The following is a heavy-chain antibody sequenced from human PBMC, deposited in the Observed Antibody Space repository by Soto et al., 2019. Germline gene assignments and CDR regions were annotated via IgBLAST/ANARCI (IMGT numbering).Heavy chain of an antibody. CDR1: GGSFSGYY. V-gene: IGHV4-34*01. D-gene: IGHD3-3*01. J-gene: IGHJ5*02. CDR3: ARGHTRFLEWLTTGNWFDP. Sequence: SETLSLTCAAYGGSFSGYYWSWIRQPPGKGLEWIGEINHSGSTNYNPSLKSRVTISVDTSKNQFSLKLSSVTAADTAVYYCARGHTRFLEWLTTGNWFDPWGQGTLVTVSS. CDR2: INHSGST.